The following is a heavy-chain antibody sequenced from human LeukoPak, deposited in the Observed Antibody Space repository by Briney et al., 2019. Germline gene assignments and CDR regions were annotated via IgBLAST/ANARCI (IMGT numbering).Heavy chain of an antibody. D-gene: IGHD1-26*01. Sequence: GASVKVSCSAAGGTFSSYTISRVRQAPGQGREWMGRTIPILGIANYAQKFHGRGTITAEKSTNTAYMELSSLRSEDAAVYYCARSRQGATDYWGQGTLVTVSS. CDR1: GGTFSSYT. CDR2: TIPILGIA. CDR3: ARSRQGATDY. V-gene: IGHV1-69*02. J-gene: IGHJ4*02.